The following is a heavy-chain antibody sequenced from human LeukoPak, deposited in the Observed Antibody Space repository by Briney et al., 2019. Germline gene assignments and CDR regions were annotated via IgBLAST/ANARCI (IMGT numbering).Heavy chain of an antibody. V-gene: IGHV1-2*02. CDR1: GYTFTGYY. CDR3: ARDGSTVTPPLDY. J-gene: IGHJ4*02. D-gene: IGHD4-17*01. CDR2: INPNSGGT. Sequence: ASVKVSCKASGYTFTGYYMHWVRQAPGQGLEWMGWINPNSGGTNYAQKFQGRVTMTRDTSISTAYMELSRLRSDDMAVYYCARDGSTVTPPLDYWGQGTLVTVSS.